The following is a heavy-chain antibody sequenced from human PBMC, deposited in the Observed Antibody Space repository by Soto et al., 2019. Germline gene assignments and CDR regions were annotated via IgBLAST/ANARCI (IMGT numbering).Heavy chain of an antibody. CDR3: ARNGVATYHFDY. J-gene: IGHJ4*02. V-gene: IGHV1-3*01. CDR2: INAANGNT. Sequence: QVQVVQSGAEVKKPGASVKVSCKASGYTFTSYAMHWVRQAPGQRLEWMGWINAANGNTKYSEKIQGRVTITRDTSATTVYMELSSLSSEDTAVYYCARNGVATYHFDYWGQGTLVTVSS. D-gene: IGHD5-12*01. CDR1: GYTFTSYA.